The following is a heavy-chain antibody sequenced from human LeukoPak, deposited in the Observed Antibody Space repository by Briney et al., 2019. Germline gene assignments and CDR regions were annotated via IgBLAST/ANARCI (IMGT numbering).Heavy chain of an antibody. V-gene: IGHV1-8*01. D-gene: IGHD3-22*01. CDR1: GYTFTSYD. Sequence: ASVKVSCKASGYTFTSYDINWVRQATGQGLEWMGWMNPNSGNTGYAQKFQGRVTMTRDTSISTAYMELSGLRSEDTAVCYCARDSYYYDSSGYSGILNWGQGTLVTVSS. CDR3: ARDSYYYDSSGYSGILN. J-gene: IGHJ4*02. CDR2: MNPNSGNT.